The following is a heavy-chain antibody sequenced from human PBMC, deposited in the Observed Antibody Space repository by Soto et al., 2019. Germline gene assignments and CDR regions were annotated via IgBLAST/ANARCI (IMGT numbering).Heavy chain of an antibody. Sequence: EVQLLESGGGLVQPGGSLRLSCAASGFTFSSYGMTWVRQAPGKGLEWVSFSSATGAGTYYADSVKGRFTISRDNSKNTLYLQMTSLRADDTAVYYCAKDRRAGGKYGFYSDFWGQGALVIVYS. V-gene: IGHV3-23*01. J-gene: IGHJ4*02. CDR1: GFTFSSYG. CDR3: AKDRRAGGKYGFYSDF. CDR2: SSATGAGT. D-gene: IGHD2-21*01.